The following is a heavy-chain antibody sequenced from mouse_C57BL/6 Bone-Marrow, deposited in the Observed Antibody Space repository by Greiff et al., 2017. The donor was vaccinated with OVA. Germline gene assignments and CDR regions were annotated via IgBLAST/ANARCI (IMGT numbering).Heavy chain of an antibody. J-gene: IGHJ1*03. CDR3: AREGITTVVDWYFDV. CDR1: GFTFSYYY. Sequence: EVQLVESEGGLVQPGSSMKLSCTASGFTFSYYYMAWVRQVPEKGLEWVANINYDGSSTYYLDSLKSRFIISRDNAKNILYLQMSSLKSEDTATYYCAREGITTVVDWYFDVWGTGTTVTVSS. CDR2: INYDGSST. V-gene: IGHV5-16*01. D-gene: IGHD1-1*01.